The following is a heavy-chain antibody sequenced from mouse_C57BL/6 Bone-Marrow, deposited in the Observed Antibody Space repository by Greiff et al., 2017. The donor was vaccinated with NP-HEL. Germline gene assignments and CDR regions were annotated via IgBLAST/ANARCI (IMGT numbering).Heavy chain of an antibody. CDR1: GYTFTSYW. CDR3: ARGDSPYYYGSSYYAMDY. J-gene: IGHJ4*01. Sequence: QVHVKQPGAELVRPGSSVKLSCKASGYTFTSYWMHWVKQRPIQGLEWIGNIDPSDSETHYNQKFKDKATLTVDKSSSTAYMQLSSLTSEDSAVYYCARGDSPYYYGSSYYAMDYWGQGTSVTVSS. V-gene: IGHV1-52*01. D-gene: IGHD1-1*01. CDR2: IDPSDSET.